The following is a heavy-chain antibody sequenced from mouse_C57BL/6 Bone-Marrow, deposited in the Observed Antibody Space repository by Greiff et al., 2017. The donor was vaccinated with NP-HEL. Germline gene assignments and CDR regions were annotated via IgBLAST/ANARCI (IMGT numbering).Heavy chain of an antibody. J-gene: IGHJ3*01. V-gene: IGHV1-81*01. CDR3: ARRYYGSSPFAY. CDR1: GYTFTSYG. CDR2: IYPRSGNT. Sequence: QVHAKQSGAELARPGASVKLSCKASGYTFTSYGISWVKQRTGQGLEWIGEIYPRSGNTYYNEKFKGKATLTADKSSSTAYMELRSLTSEDSAVYFCARRYYGSSPFAYWGQGTLVTVSA. D-gene: IGHD1-1*01.